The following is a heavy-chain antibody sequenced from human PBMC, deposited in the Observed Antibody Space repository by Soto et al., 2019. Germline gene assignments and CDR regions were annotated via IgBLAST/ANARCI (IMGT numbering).Heavy chain of an antibody. Sequence: PGGSLRLSCTASGFTFGDYAMSWFRQAPGKGLEWVGFIRSKAYGGTTEYAASVKGRFTISRDDSKSIAYLQMNSLKTEDTAVYYCTREVHDSGYDYVDYYYYGMDVWGQGTTVTVSS. J-gene: IGHJ6*02. CDR1: GFTFGDYA. CDR3: TREVHDSGYDYVDYYYYGMDV. CDR2: IRSKAYGGTT. V-gene: IGHV3-49*03. D-gene: IGHD5-12*01.